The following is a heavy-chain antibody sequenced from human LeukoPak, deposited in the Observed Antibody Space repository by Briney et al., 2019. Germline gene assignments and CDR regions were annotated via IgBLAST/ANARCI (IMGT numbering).Heavy chain of an antibody. D-gene: IGHD4-11*01. Sequence: SETLSLTCTVSGYSISSGYYWGWIRQPPGKGLEWIGSIYHSGRTFYNPSLKSRVTISVDTSKNQFSLKLTSATAADTAVYYCAREVRAFDYWGQGTLVTVSS. CDR3: AREVRAFDY. CDR2: IYHSGRT. V-gene: IGHV4-38-2*02. J-gene: IGHJ4*02. CDR1: GYSISSGYY.